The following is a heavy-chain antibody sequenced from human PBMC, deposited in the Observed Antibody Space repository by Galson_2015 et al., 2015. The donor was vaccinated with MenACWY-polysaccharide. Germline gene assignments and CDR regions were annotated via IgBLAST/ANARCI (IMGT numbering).Heavy chain of an antibody. CDR3: ARGIAPGGIGVGKGLNDY. CDR1: GYTFTSYD. D-gene: IGHD3-22*01. V-gene: IGHV1-8*01. J-gene: IGHJ4*02. CDR2: MNPNSGNT. Sequence: SVKVSCKASGYTFTSYDINWVRQATGQGLEWMGWMNPNSGNTGYPQKFQARVTMTRNTSISTAYMELSSLRSEDTAVYYCARGIAPGGIGVGKGLNDYWGQGTLVTVSS.